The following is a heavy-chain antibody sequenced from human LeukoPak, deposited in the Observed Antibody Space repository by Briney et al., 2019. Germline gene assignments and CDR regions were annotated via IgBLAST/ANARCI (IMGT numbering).Heavy chain of an antibody. CDR2: IIPIFGTA. J-gene: IGHJ4*02. Sequence: SVKVSCKASGGTFSSYAISWVRQAPGQGLEWMGGIIPIFGTANYAQKFQGRVTITPDESTSTAYMELSSLRSEDTAVYYCAKRDYYDSSGYYYGYWGQGTLVTVSS. CDR1: GGTFSSYA. CDR3: AKRDYYDSSGYYYGY. D-gene: IGHD3-22*01. V-gene: IGHV1-69*13.